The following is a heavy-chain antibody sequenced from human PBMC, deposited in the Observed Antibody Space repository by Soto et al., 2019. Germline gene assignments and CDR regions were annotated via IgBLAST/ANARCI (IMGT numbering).Heavy chain of an antibody. CDR1: GGSISSGGYS. CDR2: IYHSGST. CDR3: ARVYHSGHCGGGSCHGFRWFDP. V-gene: IGHV4-30-2*01. D-gene: IGHD2-15*01. J-gene: IGHJ5*02. Sequence: SETLSLTCAVSGGSISSGGYSWSWIRQPPGKGLEWIGYIYHSGSTYYNPSLKSRVTISVDRSKNQFSLKLSSVTAADTAVYYCARVYHSGHCGGGSCHGFRWFDPWGQGTLATVSS.